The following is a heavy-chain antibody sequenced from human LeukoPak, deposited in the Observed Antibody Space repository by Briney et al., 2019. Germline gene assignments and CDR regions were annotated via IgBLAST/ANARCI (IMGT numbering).Heavy chain of an antibody. CDR1: GFTFSSYS. Sequence: GGSLRLSCAASGFTFSSYSMNWVRQAPGKGLEWVSYISSSSSTIYYADSVKGRFTISRDNAKNSLYLQMNSLRAEDMAVYYCARDKAAYYMDVWGKGTTVTVSS. CDR2: ISSSSSTI. CDR3: ARDKAAYYMDV. V-gene: IGHV3-48*04. J-gene: IGHJ6*03.